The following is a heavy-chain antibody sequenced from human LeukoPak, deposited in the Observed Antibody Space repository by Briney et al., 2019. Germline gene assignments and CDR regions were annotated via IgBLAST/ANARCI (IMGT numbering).Heavy chain of an antibody. J-gene: IGHJ4*02. CDR2: IYYSGST. Sequence: SETLSLTCTVSGGSISSYYWSWIRQPPGKGLEWIGYIYYSGSTNYNPSLKSRVTISVDTSKNQFSLKLSSVTAADTAVYYCAKRLVDSSGWWYFDYWGQGTLVTVSS. V-gene: IGHV4-59*01. D-gene: IGHD6-19*01. CDR3: AKRLVDSSGWWYFDY. CDR1: GGSISSYY.